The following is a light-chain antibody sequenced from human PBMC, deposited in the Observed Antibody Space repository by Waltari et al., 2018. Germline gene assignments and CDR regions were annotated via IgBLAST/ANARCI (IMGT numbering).Light chain of an antibody. J-gene: IGLJ3*02. Sequence: QSVLTQPRSVSGSPGQSVAISCTGTSSDVGAYEYVSWYQQYPGKAPKVMIYGVYKSHSGFPVRFSCSKSGNTASLTISGLQAEDEADYYCCSYANAKWVFVGGTRLPVL. CDR1: SSDVGAYEY. CDR3: CSYANAKWV. V-gene: IGLV2-11*01. CDR2: GVY.